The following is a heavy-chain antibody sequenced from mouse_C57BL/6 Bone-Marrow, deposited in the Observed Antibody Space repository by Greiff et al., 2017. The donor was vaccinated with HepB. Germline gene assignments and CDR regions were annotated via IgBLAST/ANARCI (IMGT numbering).Heavy chain of an antibody. CDR3: ARELRLGYYFDY. CDR2: IDPSDSYT. CDR1: GYTFTGYW. D-gene: IGHD3-2*02. V-gene: IGHV1-69*01. Sequence: QVQLQQPGAELVMPGASVKLSCKASGYTFTGYWMHWVKQRPGQGLEWIGEIDPSDSYTNYNQKFKGKSTLTVDKSSSTAYMQLSSLTSEDSAVYYCARELRLGYYFDYWGQGTTLTVSS. J-gene: IGHJ2*01.